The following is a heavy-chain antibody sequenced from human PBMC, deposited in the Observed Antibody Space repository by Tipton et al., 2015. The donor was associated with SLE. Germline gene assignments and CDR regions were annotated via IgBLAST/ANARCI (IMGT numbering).Heavy chain of an antibody. D-gene: IGHD4-11*01. CDR2: VYHSGST. V-gene: IGHV4-31*03. Sequence: TLSLTCTVSGGSITSGDNFWSWIRQHPGKGLEWIGYVYHSGSTYYNPSLKSRLTISLDTAQNQFSLHLSSVTAADTAMYFCARGTVQAFDIWGQGTMVTVSS. CDR3: ARGTVQAFDI. CDR1: GGSITSGDNF. J-gene: IGHJ3*02.